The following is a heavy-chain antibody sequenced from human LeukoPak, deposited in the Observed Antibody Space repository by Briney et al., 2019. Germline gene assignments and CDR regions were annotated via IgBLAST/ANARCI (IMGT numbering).Heavy chain of an antibody. Sequence: PSETLSLTCAVCGGSFSGYCWSWSRQPPGKGLEWIGEINHSGSTNYNPSLKSRVTISVDTSKNQFSLKLSSVTAADTAVYYCARGDRKRLRLGMPFDYWGQGTRVTVSS. CDR1: GGSFSGYC. V-gene: IGHV4-34*01. D-gene: IGHD5-12*01. CDR2: INHSGST. CDR3: ARGDRKRLRLGMPFDY. J-gene: IGHJ4*02.